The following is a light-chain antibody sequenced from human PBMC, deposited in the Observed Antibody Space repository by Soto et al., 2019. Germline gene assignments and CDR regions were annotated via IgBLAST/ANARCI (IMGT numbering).Light chain of an antibody. J-gene: IGKJ4*01. V-gene: IGKV1-39*01. CDR3: QQIYSTPVT. Sequence: DVQMPQSPSSLSASVGDRVTITCRTSQSITTFLNWYQQRPGRAPKLLIFGASNLQSGVPSRFSGSGSGTDFTLTISRLQPEDFATYYCQQIYSTPVTFGGGTRVEIK. CDR1: QSITTF. CDR2: GAS.